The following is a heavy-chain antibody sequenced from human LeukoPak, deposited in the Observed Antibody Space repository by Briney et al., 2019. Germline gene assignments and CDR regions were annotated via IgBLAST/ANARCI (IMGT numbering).Heavy chain of an antibody. V-gene: IGHV3-73*01. CDR3: TRQREMATSQVPDY. D-gene: IGHD5-24*01. Sequence: GGSLRLSCAASGFTFSGSAMHWVRQASGKGLEWVGRIRSKANSYATAYAASVKGRFTISRDDSKNTAYLQMNSLKTEDTAVYYCTRQREMATSQVPDYWGQGTLVTVSS. CDR2: IRSKANSYAT. J-gene: IGHJ4*02. CDR1: GFTFSGSA.